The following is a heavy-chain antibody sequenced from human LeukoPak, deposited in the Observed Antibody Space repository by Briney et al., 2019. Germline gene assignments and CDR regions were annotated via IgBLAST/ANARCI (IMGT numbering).Heavy chain of an antibody. CDR1: GFTFSSYS. Sequence: GSLRLSCAGSGFTFSSYSMSWVRHAPGKGLEWVSYISGSGKTIYYADSVKGRFTISRDNSKNTLYLQMNSLRAEDTAVYYCAKDRPFLASWGQGTTVTVSS. CDR3: AKDRPFLAS. J-gene: IGHJ6*02. D-gene: IGHD3-3*01. CDR2: ISGSGKTI. V-gene: IGHV3-48*01.